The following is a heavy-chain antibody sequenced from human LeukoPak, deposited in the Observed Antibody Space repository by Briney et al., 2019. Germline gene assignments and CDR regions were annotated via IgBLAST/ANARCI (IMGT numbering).Heavy chain of an antibody. CDR3: AREGWELGYYYYGMDV. V-gene: IGHV3-30*04. Sequence: GGSLRLSCAASGFTFSSYAMHWVRQAPGKGLEWVAVISYDGSNKYYADSVKGRFTISRDNSKNTLYLQMNSLRAEDTAVYYCAREGWELGYYYYGMDVWGQGTTVTVAS. CDR1: GFTFSSYA. CDR2: ISYDGSNK. J-gene: IGHJ6*02. D-gene: IGHD1-26*01.